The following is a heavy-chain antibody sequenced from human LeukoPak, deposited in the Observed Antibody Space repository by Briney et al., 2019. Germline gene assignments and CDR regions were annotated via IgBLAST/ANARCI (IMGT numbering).Heavy chain of an antibody. D-gene: IGHD3-3*01. CDR3: ARLNRHYDFWSGFDY. V-gene: IGHV4-38-2*02. CDR1: GYSISSGYY. CDR2: IYHSGST. J-gene: IGHJ4*02. Sequence: PSETLSLTCTVSGYSISSGYYWGWIRQPPGKGLEWIGSIYHSGSTYYNPSLKSRVTISVDTSKNQFSLKLSSVTAADTAVYYCARLNRHYDFWSGFDYWGQGTLVTVSS.